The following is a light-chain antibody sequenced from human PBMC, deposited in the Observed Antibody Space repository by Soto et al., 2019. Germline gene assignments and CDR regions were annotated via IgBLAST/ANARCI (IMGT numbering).Light chain of an antibody. CDR2: GAS. Sequence: DIQMTQSPFSLPASVGDRVNITCRASQSISNYLNWYQQKPGRAPSLLIHGASSLQGGVPSRFSGSGSGTDFTLTISSLHPEDFTTYSCQQTYSAPLTFGGGTKVEI. V-gene: IGKV1-39*01. J-gene: IGKJ4*01. CDR3: QQTYSAPLT. CDR1: QSISNY.